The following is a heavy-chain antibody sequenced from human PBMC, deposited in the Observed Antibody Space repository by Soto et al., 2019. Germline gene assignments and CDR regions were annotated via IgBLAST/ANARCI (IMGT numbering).Heavy chain of an antibody. V-gene: IGHV3-30-3*01. J-gene: IGHJ1*01. D-gene: IGHD3-10*01. CDR1: GFIVSDYA. CDR2: ISPAGTNQ. CDR3: ARENSRISPRLLQH. Sequence: GWSLRLSCVASGFIVSDYAMHWARQAPGKGLEWVALISPAGTNQYYADSAKGRFTISRDNSTNTLYLQMNSLRPEDTGLYYCARENSRISPRLLQHWGHGTLVTVSS.